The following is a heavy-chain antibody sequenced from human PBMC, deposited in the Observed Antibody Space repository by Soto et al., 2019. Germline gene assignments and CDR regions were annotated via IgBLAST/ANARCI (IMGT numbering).Heavy chain of an antibody. J-gene: IGHJ4*02. D-gene: IGHD3-16*01. CDR2: ISIDGTVK. V-gene: IGHV3-30-3*01. CDR1: GFSFNRYV. CDR3: ARDGGASSNTIVEKHNYFDW. Sequence: QVQLVESGGGVVQPGRSLRLSCAASGFSFNRYVMHWVRQAPGKGLEWVAAISIDGTVKWYAASVRGRFTLSRDNSINTLYLQMNDLRPEDTAFYSCARDGGASSNTIVEKHNYFDWWGQGTLVTVSS.